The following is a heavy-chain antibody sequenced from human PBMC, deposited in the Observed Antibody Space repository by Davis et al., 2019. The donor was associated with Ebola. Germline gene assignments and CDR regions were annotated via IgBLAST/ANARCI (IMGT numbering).Heavy chain of an antibody. CDR3: AREGNYYDSSGYLRRGGDAFDI. Sequence: ASVKVSCKASGYTFNSYYIHWVRQAPGQGLEWMGIINPSGGSTTYAQKFQGRVTMTRDTSTRTVYMELSSLRSEDTAVYYCAREGNYYDSSGYLRRGGDAFDIWGQGTMVTVSS. D-gene: IGHD3-22*01. CDR1: GYTFNSYY. CDR2: INPSGGST. J-gene: IGHJ3*02. V-gene: IGHV1-46*02.